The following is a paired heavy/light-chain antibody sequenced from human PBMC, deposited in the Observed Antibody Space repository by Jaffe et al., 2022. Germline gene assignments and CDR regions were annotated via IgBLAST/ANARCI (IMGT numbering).Light chain of an antibody. J-gene: IGLJ1*01. CDR1: SSDVGGYNY. Sequence: QSALTQPASVSGSPGQSITISCTGTSSDVGGYNYVSWYQQHPGKAPKLMIYEVSNRPSGVSNRFSGSKSGNTASLTISGLQAEDEADYYCSSYTTISTLFGTGTKVTVL. V-gene: IGLV2-14*01. CDR3: SSYTTISTL. CDR2: EVS.
Heavy chain of an antibody. CDR2: ITSSGSII. D-gene: IGHD3-10*01. CDR3: ARDLKQGRGGDVFDI. J-gene: IGHJ3*02. Sequence: EVQLVESGGDLVQPGGSLRLSCAASGFTFSSYEMNWVRQPPGKGPEWVSYITSSGSIIYYADSVKGRFTISRDNARNSLYLQMNSLRAEDTAVYYCARDLKQGRGGDVFDIWGQGTMVTVSS. CDR1: GFTFSSYE. V-gene: IGHV3-48*03.